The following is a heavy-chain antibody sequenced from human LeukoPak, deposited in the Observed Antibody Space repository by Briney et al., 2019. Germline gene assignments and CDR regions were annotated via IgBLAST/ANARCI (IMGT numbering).Heavy chain of an antibody. V-gene: IGHV3-7*01. CDR3: ARDGIYPAGRLDY. D-gene: IGHD6-13*01. J-gene: IGHJ4*02. CDR1: GFTFSSYW. Sequence: PGGSLRLSCAASGFTFSSYWMSWVRQAPGKGLEWVANIKQDGSEKYYVDSVKGRFTISRDNAKNSLYLQMNSLRAEDTAVYYCARDGIYPAGRLDYWGQGTLVTVSS. CDR2: IKQDGSEK.